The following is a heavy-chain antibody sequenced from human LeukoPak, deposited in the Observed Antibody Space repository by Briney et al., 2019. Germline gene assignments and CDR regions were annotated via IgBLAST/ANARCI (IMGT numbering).Heavy chain of an antibody. CDR3: AREFSKRSPLDY. D-gene: IGHD3-10*01. V-gene: IGHV1-2*02. CDR2: LNPNSGGT. Sequence: ASVKVSCKASGYTFTGYYIHWVRQAPGQGLEWMGWLNPNSGGTNYAQKFQGRVTMTRDTSISTAYMELSRLRSDDTAVYYCAREFSKRSPLDYWGQGTLVTVSS. CDR1: GYTFTGYY. J-gene: IGHJ4*02.